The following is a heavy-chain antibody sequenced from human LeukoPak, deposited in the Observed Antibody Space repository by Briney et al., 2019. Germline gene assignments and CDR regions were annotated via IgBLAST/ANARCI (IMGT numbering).Heavy chain of an antibody. Sequence: KPSETLSLTCTVSGGSISSSSYYWGWIRQPPGKGLEWIGSIYYRESTYYHPSLKSRVTISVDTSKNQFSLKLSSVTAADTAVYYCARDPSRRPGFLEWLPKKGGWNAFDIWGQGTMVTVSS. V-gene: IGHV4-39*07. CDR3: ARDPSRRPGFLEWLPKKGGWNAFDI. D-gene: IGHD3-3*01. CDR1: GGSISSSSYY. J-gene: IGHJ3*02. CDR2: IYYREST.